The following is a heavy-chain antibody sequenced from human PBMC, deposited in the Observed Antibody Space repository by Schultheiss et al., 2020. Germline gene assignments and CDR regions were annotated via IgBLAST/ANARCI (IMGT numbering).Heavy chain of an antibody. J-gene: IGHJ4*02. CDR3: AKGRSQQLVRAPYFDY. CDR1: TFSNYA. Sequence: GGSLRLSCAASTFSNYAMSWVRQAPGKGLEWVSYISRSGDTIYYADSVKGRFTISRDNAKNTLYLQMNSLRAEDTAVYYCAKGRSQQLVRAPYFDYWGQGTLVTVSS. V-gene: IGHV3-48*01. CDR2: ISRSGDTI. D-gene: IGHD6-13*01.